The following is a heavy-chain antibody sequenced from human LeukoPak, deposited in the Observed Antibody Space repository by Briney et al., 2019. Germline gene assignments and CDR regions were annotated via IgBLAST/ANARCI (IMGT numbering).Heavy chain of an antibody. J-gene: IGHJ4*02. V-gene: IGHV1-46*01. CDR1: GYTFTSYY. CDR2: INPSGGST. D-gene: IGHD6-19*01. CDR3: ARGTGIAVAGIHGFDY. Sequence: GASVTVSCTASGYTFTSYYMHWVRQAPGQGLEWMGIINPSGGSTSYAQKFQGRVTMTRDTSTSTVYMELSSLRSEDTAVYYCARGTGIAVAGIHGFDYWGQGTLVTVSS.